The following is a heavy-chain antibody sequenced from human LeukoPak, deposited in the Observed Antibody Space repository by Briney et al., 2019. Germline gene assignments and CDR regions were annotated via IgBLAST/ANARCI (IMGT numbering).Heavy chain of an antibody. CDR3: ARVRLGRYWFDP. Sequence: ASVKVSCKASGYTFTSYGISRVRQAPGQGLEWMGWISAYNGNTNYAQKLQGRVTMTTDTSTSTAYMELRSLRSDDTAVYYCARVRLGRYWFDPWGQGTLVTVSS. D-gene: IGHD1-26*01. CDR2: ISAYNGNT. V-gene: IGHV1-18*01. CDR1: GYTFTSYG. J-gene: IGHJ5*02.